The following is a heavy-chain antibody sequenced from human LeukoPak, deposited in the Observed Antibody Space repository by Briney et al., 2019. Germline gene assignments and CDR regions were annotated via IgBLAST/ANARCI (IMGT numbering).Heavy chain of an antibody. CDR2: ISGSGGST. D-gene: IGHD4-17*01. CDR1: GFTFSSYA. CDR3: AKVWVSVTTAPFDY. Sequence: PGGSLRLSCAASGFTFSSYAMSWVRQAPGKGLEWVSAISGSGGSTYYADSVKGRFTISRDNSKNTLYLQMNSLRAEDTAIYYCAKVWVSVTTAPFDYWGQGTLVTVSS. J-gene: IGHJ4*02. V-gene: IGHV3-23*01.